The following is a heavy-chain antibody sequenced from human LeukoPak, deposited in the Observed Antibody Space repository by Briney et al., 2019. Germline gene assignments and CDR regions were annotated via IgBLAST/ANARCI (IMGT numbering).Heavy chain of an antibody. Sequence: PSQTLSLTCTVSGGSISSGGYYWSWIRQHPGKGLEWIGYIYYGGSTYYNPSLKSRVTISVDTSKDQFSLKLSSVTAADTAVYYCARSPPGWYYDNSGQYYFDTWGQGALVTVSS. V-gene: IGHV4-31*03. J-gene: IGHJ4*02. D-gene: IGHD3-22*01. CDR1: GGSISSGGYY. CDR3: ARSPPGWYYDNSGQYYFDT. CDR2: IYYGGST.